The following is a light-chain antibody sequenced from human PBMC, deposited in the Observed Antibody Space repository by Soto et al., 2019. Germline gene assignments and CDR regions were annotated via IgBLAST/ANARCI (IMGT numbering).Light chain of an antibody. CDR2: GAS. J-gene: IGKJ3*01. CDR1: QSVSSSY. V-gene: IGKV3-20*01. Sequence: EIVLTQSPGTLPLSPGERATLSCRASQSVSSSYLAWYQQKPGQAPRLLIYGASSRATGIPDRFSGSGSGTDVTLTISRLEPEDFAVYYCQQFGSSPLFTFGPGTKVDVK. CDR3: QQFGSSPLFT.